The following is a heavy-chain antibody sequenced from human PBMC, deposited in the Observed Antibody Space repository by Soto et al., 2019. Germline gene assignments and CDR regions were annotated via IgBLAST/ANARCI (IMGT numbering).Heavy chain of an antibody. CDR2: IIAGSGNT. J-gene: IGHJ4*02. Sequence: GASVKVSCKASEYRFSSQTIHWVRQAPGQTLEWMGWIIAGSGNTKYSQNFQGRLIITRDTSASTVYMEVSSLRSDDTAVYYCARVLGWFPDYWGQGTLVTVS. V-gene: IGHV1-3*01. CDR3: ARVLGWFPDY. D-gene: IGHD6-19*01. CDR1: EYRFSSQT.